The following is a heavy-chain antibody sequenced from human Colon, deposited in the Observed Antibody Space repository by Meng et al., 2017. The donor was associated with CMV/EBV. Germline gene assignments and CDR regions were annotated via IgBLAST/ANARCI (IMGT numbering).Heavy chain of an antibody. V-gene: IGHV4-34*01. Sequence: GSLRLSGAVYGGSFTGYYWSWIRQPPGKGLEWIGEINNSGSTNYNPSLKSRVTISVDTSKNQFSLKLSSVTAADTAVYYCARTRLQHNWFDPWGQGTLVTVSS. CDR1: GGSFTGYY. CDR3: ARTRLQHNWFDP. CDR2: INNSGST. J-gene: IGHJ5*02. D-gene: IGHD4-11*01.